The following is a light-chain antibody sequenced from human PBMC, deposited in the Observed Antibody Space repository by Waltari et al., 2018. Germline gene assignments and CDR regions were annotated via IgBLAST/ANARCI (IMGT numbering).Light chain of an antibody. V-gene: IGLV2-14*01. Sequence: QSALTQPASVSGSPGQSITISCTGTSSDICGYNYVSWYQHHPGKAPQLLIYEVTKRPSGGPYRFSGSKSGNTASLTIAGLQAEDEANYFCSSYTSTSTLDVFGGGTKLTVL. J-gene: IGLJ2*01. CDR1: SSDICGYNY. CDR2: EVT. CDR3: SSYTSTSTLDV.